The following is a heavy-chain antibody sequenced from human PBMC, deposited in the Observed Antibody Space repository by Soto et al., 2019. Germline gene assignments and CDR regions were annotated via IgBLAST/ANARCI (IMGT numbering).Heavy chain of an antibody. CDR1: GVTFISYA. Sequence: GGSLRLSCASSGVTFISYAMHWVRQAPGKGLEYVSAISSNGGSTYYANSVKGRFTISRDNSKNTLYLQMGSLRPEDTALYYCAKDMKWGGMTTIHYFDSWGQGTQVTVSS. CDR3: AKDMKWGGMTTIHYFDS. V-gene: IGHV3-64*01. D-gene: IGHD4-17*01. CDR2: ISSNGGST. J-gene: IGHJ4*02.